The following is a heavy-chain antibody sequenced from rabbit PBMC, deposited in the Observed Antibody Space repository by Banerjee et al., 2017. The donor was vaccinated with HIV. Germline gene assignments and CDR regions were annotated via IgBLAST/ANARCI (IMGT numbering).Heavy chain of an antibody. CDR1: GFSFNDYYF. D-gene: IGHD2-1*01. J-gene: IGHJ4*01. V-gene: IGHV1S45*01. Sequence: QEQLKESGGDLVKPEGSLTLTCTASGFSFNDYYFMCWVRQSPGKGLEWIACFDAGSSGSTYYASWAKGRFIISKASSTTVTLQMTSLTAADTATYFCARDEYGDSWGWIFNLWGPGTLVTVS. CDR2: FDAGSSGST. CDR3: ARDEYGDSWGWIFNL.